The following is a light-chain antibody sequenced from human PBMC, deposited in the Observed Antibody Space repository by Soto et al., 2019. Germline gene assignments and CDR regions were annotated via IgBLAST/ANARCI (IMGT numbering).Light chain of an antibody. Sequence: EIVMTHYPATLSVSPGERATRSCRSRQRVRMNVTWSRQKPGQAPRLLLYDAYTRATGLPARFSGSESGTRFTLTDSRVKSEDFAVYYCQQYNNGPPYPCGQGTKLEIK. J-gene: IGKJ2*01. CDR3: QQYNNGPPYP. CDR1: QRVRMN. V-gene: IGKV3-15*01. CDR2: DAY.